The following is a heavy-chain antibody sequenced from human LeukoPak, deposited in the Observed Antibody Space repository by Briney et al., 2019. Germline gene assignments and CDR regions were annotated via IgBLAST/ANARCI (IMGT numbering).Heavy chain of an antibody. J-gene: IGHJ5*02. CDR3: ARGPGGSSSPT. CDR2: INHSGST. Sequence: SETLSLTCAVYGGSFSGYYWSLIRQPPGKGLEWIGEINHSGSTNYNPSLKSRVTISVDTSKNQFSLKLSSVTAADTAVYYCARGPGGSSSPTWGQGTLVTVSS. D-gene: IGHD2-15*01. CDR1: GGSFSGYY. V-gene: IGHV4-34*01.